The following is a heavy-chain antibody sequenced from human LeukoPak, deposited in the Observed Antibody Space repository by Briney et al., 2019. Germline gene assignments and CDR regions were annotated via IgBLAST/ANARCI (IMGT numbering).Heavy chain of an antibody. D-gene: IGHD4-17*01. Sequence: GGSLRLSCAASGFTFSSYSMNWVRQAPGKGLECVSAIKGRFTISRDNSKNTLYLQMNNLRVDDTAVYYCVKKGQADDYGNPDWGQGALVTVSP. V-gene: IGHV3-23*01. CDR2: I. CDR3: VKKGQADDYGNPD. J-gene: IGHJ4*02. CDR1: GFTFSSYS.